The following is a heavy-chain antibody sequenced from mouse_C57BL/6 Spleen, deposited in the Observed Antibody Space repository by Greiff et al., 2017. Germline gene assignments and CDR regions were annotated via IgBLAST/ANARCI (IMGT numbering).Heavy chain of an antibody. J-gene: IGHJ2*01. CDR2: IYPGSGST. D-gene: IGHD1-1*01. V-gene: IGHV1-55*01. CDR1: GYTFTSYW. CDR3: ARSDYYGSSFDY. Sequence: QVQLQQPGAELVKPGASVKMSCKASGYTFTSYWITWVKQRPGQGLEWIGDIYPGSGSTNYNEKFKSKATLTVDTSSSTAYMQLSSLTAEDSAVYYCARSDYYGSSFDYWGQGTTLTVSS.